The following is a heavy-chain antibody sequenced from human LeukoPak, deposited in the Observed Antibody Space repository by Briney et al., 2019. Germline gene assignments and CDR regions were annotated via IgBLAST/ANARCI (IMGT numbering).Heavy chain of an antibody. D-gene: IGHD3-10*01. J-gene: IGHJ6*02. CDR2: ISGSGGST. V-gene: IGHV3-23*01. Sequence: GGSLRLSCAASGFTFSSYAMSWVRQAPGKGLEWVSAISGSGGSTYYADSVKGRFTISRDNSKNTLYLQMNSLRAEDTAVYDCAKRVPDYYYYGMDVWGQGTTVTVSS. CDR3: AKRVPDYYYYGMDV. CDR1: GFTFSSYA.